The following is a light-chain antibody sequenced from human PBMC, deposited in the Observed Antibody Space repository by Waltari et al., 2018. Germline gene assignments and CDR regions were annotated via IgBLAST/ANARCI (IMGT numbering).Light chain of an antibody. V-gene: IGLV3-19*01. CDR3: HSRETFSTRL. Sequence: SSDLTQDPSVSVALGQTVRITCQGDTLRSYSASWYQQRPGQAPKLVLYGPDIRPSGIPDRFSGSTSGNTASLTITGAQAEDEADYYCHSRETFSTRLFGGGTRLTV. J-gene: IGLJ2*01. CDR2: GPD. CDR1: TLRSYS.